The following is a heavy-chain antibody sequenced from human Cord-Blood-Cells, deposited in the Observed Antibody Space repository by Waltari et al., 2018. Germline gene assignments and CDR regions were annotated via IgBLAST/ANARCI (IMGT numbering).Heavy chain of an antibody. CDR2: IYYSGST. J-gene: IGHJ3*02. V-gene: IGHV4-39*01. Sequence: QLQLQESGPGLVKPSETLSLTCTVPGASISSSSYSCAWVRQPPGKGLEWIGSIYYSGSTYYNPSLKSRVTISVDTSKNQFSLKLSSVTAADTAVYYCARQYSGSSHDAFDIWGQGTMVTVSS. CDR3: ARQYSGSSHDAFDI. CDR1: GASISSSSYS. D-gene: IGHD1-26*01.